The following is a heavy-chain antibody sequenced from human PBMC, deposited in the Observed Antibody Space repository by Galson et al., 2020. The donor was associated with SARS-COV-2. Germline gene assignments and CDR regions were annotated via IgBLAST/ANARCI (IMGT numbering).Heavy chain of an antibody. J-gene: IGHJ6*02. CDR3: GRLMVPGIRSTYYGVDV. V-gene: IGHV3-23*01. CDR2: VGSDYST. Sequence: SGGSLRLSCTASGFTFNNYVMTWVRLAPGRGLEGVSAVGSDYSTHYADSVRGRFTISRDNSKNMVYMQMNSLRAEDTAIYYCGRLMVPGIRSTYYGVDVWGPGTTVTVSS. CDR1: GFTFNNYV. D-gene: IGHD3-10*01.